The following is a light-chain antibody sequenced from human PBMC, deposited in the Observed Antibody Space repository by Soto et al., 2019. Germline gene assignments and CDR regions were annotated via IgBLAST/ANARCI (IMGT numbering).Light chain of an antibody. J-gene: IGKJ2*01. CDR2: DTS. CDR1: QTVASTS. CDR3: RQDYKLPLT. V-gene: IGKV3D-7*01. Sequence: EIVMTQSPATLSLSPGERATLSCRASQTVASTSLSWYQQKTGQAPRLLIYDTSTRVFGIPARFSGTGSGRDFTLTISGLQPEDFALYFCRQDYKLPLTFGQGTKLEIK.